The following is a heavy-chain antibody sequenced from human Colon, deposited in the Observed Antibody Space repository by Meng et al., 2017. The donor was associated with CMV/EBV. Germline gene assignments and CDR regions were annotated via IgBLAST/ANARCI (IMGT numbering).Heavy chain of an antibody. V-gene: IGHV1-2*02. J-gene: IGHJ4*02. D-gene: IGHD1-26*01. CDR3: ASLSGGDFDY. Sequence: QVLGVRSGAEVKKPGASVKVSCKASGYTFTGYFMDWVRQAPGQGLEWLGVINPITGGTNYAQKFQGRVTMTRDTSMNTAYMELSRLRSDDTAVYYCASLSGGDFDYWGQGTLVTGSS. CDR1: GYTFTGYF. CDR2: INPITGGT.